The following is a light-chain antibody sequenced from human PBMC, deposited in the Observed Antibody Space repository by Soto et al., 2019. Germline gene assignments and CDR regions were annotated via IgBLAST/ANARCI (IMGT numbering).Light chain of an antibody. J-gene: IGKJ2*01. V-gene: IGKV3-15*01. CDR3: HQYGSSPYT. CDR1: QSFLDS. Sequence: EILLTQSPGALAVSPGEVATLSCRASQSFLDSLAWYQQKPGQAPRLLIYRASIRATGVPARFSGSGSGTEFTLTISGLQSEDFAVYYCHQYGSSPYTFGQGTKV. CDR2: RAS.